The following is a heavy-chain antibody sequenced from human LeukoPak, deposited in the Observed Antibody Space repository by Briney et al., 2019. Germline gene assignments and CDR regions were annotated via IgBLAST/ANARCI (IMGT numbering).Heavy chain of an antibody. D-gene: IGHD3-10*01. V-gene: IGHV4-39*07. J-gene: IGHJ4*02. CDR1: GGSISSSSYY. Sequence: SETLSLTCTVSGGSISSSSYYWGWIRQPPGKGLEWIGSIYYSGSTYYNPSLKSRVTISVDTSKNQFSLKLSSVTAADTAVYYCARERSNGYYYGSGSYYIDYWGQGTLVTVSS. CDR3: ARERSNGYYYGSGSYYIDY. CDR2: IYYSGST.